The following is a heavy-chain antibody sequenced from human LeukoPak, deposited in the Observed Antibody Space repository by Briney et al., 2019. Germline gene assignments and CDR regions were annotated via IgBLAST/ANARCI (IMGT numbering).Heavy chain of an antibody. CDR2: IYSGGST. V-gene: IGHV3-53*01. D-gene: IGHD3-22*01. CDR3: ARSPHYDSSGYYYYFDY. Sequence: GGSLRLSCAASGFIVSNNYMIWVRQAPGQGLEWVSVIYSGGSTDYADSVKGRFTISRDNSKNTVYLQMNSLRAEDTAVYFCARSPHYDSSGYYYYFDYWGQGTLLTVSS. J-gene: IGHJ4*02. CDR1: GFIVSNNY.